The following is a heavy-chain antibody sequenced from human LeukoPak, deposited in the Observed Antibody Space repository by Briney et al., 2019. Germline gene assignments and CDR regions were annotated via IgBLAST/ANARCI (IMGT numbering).Heavy chain of an antibody. CDR2: IYYSGST. V-gene: IGHV4-39*07. D-gene: IGHD3-22*01. J-gene: IGHJ5*02. CDR3: ARDLRGLVVVTPNWFDP. CDR1: GGSISSSSYY. Sequence: SETLSLTCTVSGGSISSSSYYWGWIRQPPGKGLEWIGSIYYSGSTYYNPSLKSRVTISVDTSKNQFSLKLSSVTAADTAVYYCARDLRGLVVVTPNWFDPWGQGTLVTVSS.